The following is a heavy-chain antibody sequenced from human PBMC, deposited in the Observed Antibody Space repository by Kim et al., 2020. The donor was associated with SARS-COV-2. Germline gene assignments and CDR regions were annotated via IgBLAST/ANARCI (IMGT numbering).Heavy chain of an antibody. CDR3: AYGDYDLFDAFDI. CDR1: GGTFSSYA. J-gene: IGHJ3*02. V-gene: IGHV1-69*13. D-gene: IGHD4-17*01. CDR2: IIPIFGTA. Sequence: SVKVSCKASGGTFSSYAISWVRQAPGQGLEWMGGIIPIFGTANYAQKFQGRVTITADESTSTAYMELSSLRSEDTAVYYCAYGDYDLFDAFDIWGQGTMVTVSS.